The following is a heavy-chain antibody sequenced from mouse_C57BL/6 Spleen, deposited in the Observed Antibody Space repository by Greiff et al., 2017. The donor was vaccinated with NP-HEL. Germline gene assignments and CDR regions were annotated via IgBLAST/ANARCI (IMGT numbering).Heavy chain of an antibody. CDR2: IYPGSGST. D-gene: IGHD1-1*01. V-gene: IGHV1-55*01. CDR1: GYTFTGYW. CDR3: ARYDYGSSNWYFDV. Sequence: QVQLQQPGAELVKPGASVKMSCKASGYTFTGYWITWVKQRPGQGLEWIGDIYPGSGSTNYNEKFKSKATLTVDTSSSTSYMQRSSLTSEDSAVYYGARYDYGSSNWYFDVWGTGTTVTVSS. J-gene: IGHJ1*03.